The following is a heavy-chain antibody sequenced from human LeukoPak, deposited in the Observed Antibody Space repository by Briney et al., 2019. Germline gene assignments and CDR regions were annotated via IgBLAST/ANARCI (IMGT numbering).Heavy chain of an antibody. J-gene: IGHJ4*02. CDR1: GGSISSYY. Sequence: SETLSLTCTVSGGSISSYYWSWIPQPAGKGVEWIGRIYTSGSTNYNPSLKSRVTISVDKSKNQFSLKLSSVTAADTAVYYCARDCAGGGSCNFDYWGQGTLVTVSS. CDR2: IYTSGST. V-gene: IGHV4-4*07. D-gene: IGHD2-15*01. CDR3: ARDCAGGGSCNFDY.